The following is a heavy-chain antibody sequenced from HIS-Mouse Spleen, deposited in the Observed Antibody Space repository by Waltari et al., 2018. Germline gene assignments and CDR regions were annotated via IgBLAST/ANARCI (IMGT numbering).Heavy chain of an antibody. D-gene: IGHD6-13*01. Sequence: QLQLQESGPGLVKPSETLSLTCTVSGGSISSSSYYWGWIRQLPGKGLEWIGSIYYSGSTSYNPSLKSRVTISVDTSKNQFSLKLSSVSAADTAVYYCAREIPYSSSWYDWYFDLWGRGTLVTVSS. CDR2: IYYSGST. CDR1: GGSISSSSYY. J-gene: IGHJ2*01. V-gene: IGHV4-39*07. CDR3: AREIPYSSSWYDWYFDL.